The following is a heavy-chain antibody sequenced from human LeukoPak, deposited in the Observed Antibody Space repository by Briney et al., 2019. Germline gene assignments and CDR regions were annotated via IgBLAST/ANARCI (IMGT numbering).Heavy chain of an antibody. Sequence: SVKVSCKASGGTFSSYASSWVRQAPGQGLEWMGGIIPIFGTANYAQKFQGRVTITTDESTSTAYMEMSSMRSEDTAVYYCAAPSSSGWWGSDYWGQGTLVTVSS. D-gene: IGHD6-19*01. CDR1: GGTFSSYA. V-gene: IGHV1-69*05. CDR3: AAPSSSGWWGSDY. CDR2: IIPIFGTA. J-gene: IGHJ4*02.